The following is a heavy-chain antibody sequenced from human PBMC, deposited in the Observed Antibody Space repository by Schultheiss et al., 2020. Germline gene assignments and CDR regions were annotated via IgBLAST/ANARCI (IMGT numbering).Heavy chain of an antibody. Sequence: GGSLRLSCAASGFTFTNAWMTWVRQAPGGGLEWVGRIKSDTDGGTTDYAAPVKGRFTISRDDSKNTLYLQMNSLKTEDTAVYYCTTITVTSTHSDYWGQGTLVTVSS. J-gene: IGHJ4*02. CDR1: GFTFTNAW. D-gene: IGHD4-11*01. CDR3: TTITVTSTHSDY. V-gene: IGHV3-15*01. CDR2: IKSDTDGGTT.